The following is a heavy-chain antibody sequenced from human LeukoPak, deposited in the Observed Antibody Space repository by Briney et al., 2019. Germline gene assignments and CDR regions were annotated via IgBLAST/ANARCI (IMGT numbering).Heavy chain of an antibody. CDR3: AKDGPYSSSSGHYFDY. CDR1: GFTFSSYS. Sequence: GGSLRLSCAASGFTFSSYSMNWVRQAPGKGLEWVSSISSSSSYIYYADSVKGRFTISRDNSKNTLYLQMNSLRAEDTAVYYCAKDGPYSSSSGHYFDYWGQGTLVTVSS. D-gene: IGHD6-6*01. J-gene: IGHJ4*02. CDR2: ISSSSSYI. V-gene: IGHV3-21*01.